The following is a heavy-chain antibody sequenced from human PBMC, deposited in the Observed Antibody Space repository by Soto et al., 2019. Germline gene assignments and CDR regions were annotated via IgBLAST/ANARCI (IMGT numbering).Heavy chain of an antibody. CDR3: ARHPLRLWLGRTDAFDI. J-gene: IGHJ3*02. V-gene: IGHV4-31*03. D-gene: IGHD3-10*01. CDR2: IYYSGST. Sequence: PSETLSLTCTVSGGSISSGGYYWNWIRQHPGKGLEWIGYIYYSGSTYYNQSLKSRVAISVDTSKNQFSLKLSSVTAADTAVYYCARHPLRLWLGRTDAFDIWGQGTMVTVSS. CDR1: GGSISSGGYY.